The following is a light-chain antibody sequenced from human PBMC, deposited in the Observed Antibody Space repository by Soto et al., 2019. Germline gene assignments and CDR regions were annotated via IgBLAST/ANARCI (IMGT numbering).Light chain of an antibody. V-gene: IGKV3-20*01. J-gene: IGKJ1*01. CDR1: QTVPSRY. CDR2: DAS. CDR3: LQFAISPKT. Sequence: EIVLTQSPGTLSLSPGERATLSCRASQTVPSRYLAWYQQKAGQAPRLLVFDASTRATGIPDRFSGSGSGTDFTLTISRLEPEDFVVYYCLQFAISPKTFGQGTKVEIK.